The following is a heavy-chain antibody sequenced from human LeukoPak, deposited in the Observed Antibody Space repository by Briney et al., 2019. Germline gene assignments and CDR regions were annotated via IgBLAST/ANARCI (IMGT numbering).Heavy chain of an antibody. CDR3: ARDYFDSTNYPQTYYYYYMEV. D-gene: IGHD3-22*01. J-gene: IGHJ6*03. Sequence: GGSLRLSCAASGFTFSRYSMNWVRQAPGKGLEWVASISSTSTFIYSADSVKGRFTISIDTAENSLFLQMNSLRAEDTAIYYCARDYFDSTNYPQTYYYYYMEVWGKGTPVTVSS. CDR2: ISSTSTFI. V-gene: IGHV3-21*01. CDR1: GFTFSRYS.